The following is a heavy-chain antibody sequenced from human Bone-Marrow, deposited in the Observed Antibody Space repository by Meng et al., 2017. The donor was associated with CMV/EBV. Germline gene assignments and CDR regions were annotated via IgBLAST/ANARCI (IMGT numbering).Heavy chain of an antibody. CDR2: IYYSGST. V-gene: IGHV4-59*01. J-gene: IGHJ6*02. D-gene: IGHD2-2*01. Sequence: SETLSLTCTVSGGSISSYYWSWIRQPPGKGLEWIGYIYYSGSTNYNPSLKSRVTIPVDTSKNQFSLKLSSVTAADTAVYYCARAGRKENQLLYYGMDVWGQGTTVTVSS. CDR3: ARAGRKENQLLYYGMDV. CDR1: GGSISSYY.